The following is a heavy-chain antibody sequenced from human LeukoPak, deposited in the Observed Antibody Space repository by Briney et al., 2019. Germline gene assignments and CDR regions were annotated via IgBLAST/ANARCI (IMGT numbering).Heavy chain of an antibody. CDR1: GASISSYSHY. Sequence: PSETLSLTCGVSGASISSYSHYWGWIRQPPGKGLEWIGSVYYSGSTYYNPSLKSRVTISIDTSKNQFSLNLRSVTAADTAVYYCARHRSFDYLFPYDYWGRGTLVTVSS. CDR3: ARHRSFDYLFPYDY. V-gene: IGHV4-39*01. D-gene: IGHD3-9*01. J-gene: IGHJ4*02. CDR2: VYYSGST.